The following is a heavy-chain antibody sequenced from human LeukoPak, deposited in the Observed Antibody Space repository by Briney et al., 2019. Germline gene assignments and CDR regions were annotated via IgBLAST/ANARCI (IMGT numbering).Heavy chain of an antibody. CDR1: GFPFSRYA. CDR3: AKEGNDGSFDY. Sequence: AGGSLRLSCAASGFPFSRYAMSWVRQAPGKGLEWVSAISGSGGSTYYADSVKGRFTISRDDSKNTLYLQMNSLRAEDTAVYYCAKEGNDGSFDYWGQGTLVTVSS. V-gene: IGHV3-23*01. J-gene: IGHJ4*02. CDR2: ISGSGGST. D-gene: IGHD1-1*01.